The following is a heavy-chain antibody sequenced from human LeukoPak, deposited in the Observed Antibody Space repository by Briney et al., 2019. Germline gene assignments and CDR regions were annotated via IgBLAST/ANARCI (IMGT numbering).Heavy chain of an antibody. J-gene: IGHJ6*03. CDR3: AREGPGEGFVATIFYYYYYMDV. CDR1: GYTFTGYY. Sequence: ASVKVCCKASGYTFTGYYMHWVRQAPGQGLEWMGWINPNSGGTNYAQKFQGRVTMTRDTSISTAYMELSRLRSDDTAVYYCAREGPGEGFVATIFYYYYYMDVWGKGTTVTVSS. D-gene: IGHD5-12*01. CDR2: INPNSGGT. V-gene: IGHV1-2*02.